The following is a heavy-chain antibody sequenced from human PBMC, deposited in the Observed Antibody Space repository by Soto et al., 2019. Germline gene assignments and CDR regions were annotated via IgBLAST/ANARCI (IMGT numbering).Heavy chain of an antibody. CDR3: ARVAGYTRGYDTFDV. Sequence: GGSLRLSCAASGFTFSSYSMNWVRQAPGKGLEWVSYISDSSATIHYADSVEGRFTISRDNAKNSLSLQMNSLSAEDTAVYFCARVAGYTRGYDTFDVWGQGTIVTVSS. CDR1: GFTFSSYS. V-gene: IGHV3-48*01. J-gene: IGHJ3*01. CDR2: ISDSSATI. D-gene: IGHD3-22*01.